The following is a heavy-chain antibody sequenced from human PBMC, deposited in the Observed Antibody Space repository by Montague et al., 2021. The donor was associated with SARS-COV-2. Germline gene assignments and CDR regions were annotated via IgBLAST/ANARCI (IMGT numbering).Heavy chain of an antibody. CDR3: ARVESYYGSGSYFDY. J-gene: IGHJ4*02. Sequence: SVTVSCKASGYTFTSYGISWVRQAPGQRLEWMGWISAYIGNTNYVQKLQGRVTMTTDTSTSTAYMELRSLRSDDTAVYYCARVESYYGSGSYFDYWGQGTLVTVSS. CDR1: GYTFTSYG. CDR2: ISAYIGNT. D-gene: IGHD3-10*01. V-gene: IGHV1-18*04.